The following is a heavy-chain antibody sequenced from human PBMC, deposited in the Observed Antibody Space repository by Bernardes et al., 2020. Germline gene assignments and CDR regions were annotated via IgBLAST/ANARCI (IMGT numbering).Heavy chain of an antibody. CDR2: VPYDGNNK. CDR1: GFTFTDHA. Sequence: GGSLRLSCAASGFTFTDHAIHWVRQAPGTGLEWVAPVPYDGNNKFYADSVKGRFTVSRDNSKNTVYLQMNSLRAEDTAVYYCARENCLSTSCYTFFDYWGQGTLVTVSS. CDR3: ARENCLSTSCYTFFDY. J-gene: IGHJ4*02. V-gene: IGHV3-30-3*01. D-gene: IGHD2-2*02.